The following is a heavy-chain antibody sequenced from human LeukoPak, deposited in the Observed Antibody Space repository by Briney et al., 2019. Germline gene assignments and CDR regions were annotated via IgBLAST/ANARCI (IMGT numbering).Heavy chain of an antibody. J-gene: IGHJ4*02. CDR3: AIGSGYDYLFIVY. Sequence: ASVKVSCKASGYTFTDYYFHWVRQAPGQGLEWMGWINPNSGATNYAQNFQGRVTMTRETSISTAYMELSRLRSDDTAVYYCAIGSGYDYLFIVYWGQGTLVTVSS. CDR1: GYTFTDYY. D-gene: IGHD3-16*01. V-gene: IGHV1-2*02. CDR2: INPNSGAT.